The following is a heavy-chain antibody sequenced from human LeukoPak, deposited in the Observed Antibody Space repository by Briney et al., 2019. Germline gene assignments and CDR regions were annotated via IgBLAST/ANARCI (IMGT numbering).Heavy chain of an antibody. V-gene: IGHV3-21*01. CDR2: ISGNSGFI. D-gene: IGHD2-15*01. CDR1: GFTFSSYS. CDR3: ARDCSGGSCYLDY. Sequence: GGSLRLSCAVSGFTFSSYSITWVRQAPGKGLDWVSSISGNSGFIYYADSVKGRFTISRDSAKNSPYLQMNSLRAEDTAVYYCARDCSGGSCYLDYWGQGTLVTVSS. J-gene: IGHJ4*02.